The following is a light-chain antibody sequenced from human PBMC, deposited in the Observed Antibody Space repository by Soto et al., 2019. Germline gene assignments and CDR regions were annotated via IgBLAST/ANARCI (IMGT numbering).Light chain of an antibody. Sequence: DIQMTQSPSSLSASIGDRVTITCRASQSIRSLVNWYQQKSGKAPKLLIYGASSLQSGVPSRFSGSGSGTDFTLTISSLQPEDFATYYCQQSYSTPPYTFGQGTKLEIK. CDR2: GAS. V-gene: IGKV1-39*01. CDR1: QSIRSL. J-gene: IGKJ2*01. CDR3: QQSYSTPPYT.